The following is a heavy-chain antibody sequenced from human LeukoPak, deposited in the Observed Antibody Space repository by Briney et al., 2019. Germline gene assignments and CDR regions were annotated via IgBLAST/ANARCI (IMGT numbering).Heavy chain of an antibody. Sequence: SVKVSCKASGGTFSSYAISWVRQAPGQGLEWMGGIIPIFGTANYAQKFQGRVTVTTDESTSTACMELSSLRSEDTAVYYCARDSKNSSSWYHFQHWGQGTLVTVTS. CDR2: IIPIFGTA. V-gene: IGHV1-69*05. CDR1: GGTFSSYA. CDR3: ARDSKNSSSWYHFQH. J-gene: IGHJ1*01. D-gene: IGHD6-13*01.